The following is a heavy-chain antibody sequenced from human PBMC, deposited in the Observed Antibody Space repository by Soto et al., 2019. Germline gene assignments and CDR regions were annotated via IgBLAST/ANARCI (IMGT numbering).Heavy chain of an antibody. CDR1: GGSISSYY. CDR2: IYYSGST. D-gene: IGHD4-4*01. Sequence: SETLSLTCTVSGGSISSYYWSWIRQPPGKGLEWIGYIYYSGSTNYNPSLKSRVTISLDKSISTAYLQWSSLKASDTAMYYCARSTTVTTYYFDYWGQGTLVTVSS. CDR3: ARSTTVTTYYFDY. J-gene: IGHJ4*02. V-gene: IGHV4-59*12.